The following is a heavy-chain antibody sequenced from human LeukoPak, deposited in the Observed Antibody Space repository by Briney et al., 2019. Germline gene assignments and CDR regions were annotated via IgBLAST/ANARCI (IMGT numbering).Heavy chain of an antibody. D-gene: IGHD6-13*01. V-gene: IGHV4-39*01. CDR3: ARHEVAAAAPDY. J-gene: IGHJ4*02. Sequence: SETLSLTCTVSGGSISSSSYYWGWIRQPPGKGLEWIGSIYYSGSTYYNPSLKSRVTISVDTSKNQFSLKLSSVTAADTAVYYCARHEVAAAAPDYWGQGTLVTVSS. CDR2: IYYSGST. CDR1: GGSISSSSYY.